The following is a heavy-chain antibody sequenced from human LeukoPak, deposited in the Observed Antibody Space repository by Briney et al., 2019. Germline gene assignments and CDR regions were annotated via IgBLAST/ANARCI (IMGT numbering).Heavy chain of an antibody. Sequence: GGSLRLSCAASGFTFSSYAMSWVRQAPGKGLEWVSVIYSGGSTYYADSVKGRFTISRDNSKNTLYLQMNSLRAEDTAVYYCAREFYSSSSPDAFDIWGQGTMVTVSS. CDR3: AREFYSSSSPDAFDI. CDR1: GFTFSSYA. V-gene: IGHV3-66*02. D-gene: IGHD6-6*01. CDR2: IYSGGST. J-gene: IGHJ3*02.